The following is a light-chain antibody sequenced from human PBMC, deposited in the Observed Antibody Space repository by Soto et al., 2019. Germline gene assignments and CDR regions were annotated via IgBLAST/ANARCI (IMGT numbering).Light chain of an antibody. Sequence: EIVMTQSPATLSVPPGERATLSRRASQSVNSNLAWYQQKPGQGPKLLIYGASTRATGIPAWFSGSGSGTEFTLTISSLQSEDFAVYYCQQYNNWLKWTFGQGTKVDIK. V-gene: IGKV3-15*01. CDR2: GAS. CDR1: QSVNSN. J-gene: IGKJ1*01. CDR3: QQYNNWLKWT.